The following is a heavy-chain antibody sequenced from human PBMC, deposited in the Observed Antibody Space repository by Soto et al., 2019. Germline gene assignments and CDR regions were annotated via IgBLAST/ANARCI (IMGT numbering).Heavy chain of an antibody. J-gene: IGHJ6*02. CDR3: ARDLYYYGSGRGHYYGMDV. D-gene: IGHD3-10*01. V-gene: IGHV4-31*03. Sequence: PSETLSLTCTVSGGSISSGGYYWSWIRQHPGKGLEWIGYIYYSGSTYYNPSLKSRVTISVDTSKNQFSLKLSSVTAADTAVYYCARDLYYYGSGRGHYYGMDVWGQGTTVTV. CDR1: GGSISSGGYY. CDR2: IYYSGST.